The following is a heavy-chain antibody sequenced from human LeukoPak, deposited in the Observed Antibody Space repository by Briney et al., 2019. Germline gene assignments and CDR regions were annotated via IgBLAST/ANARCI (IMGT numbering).Heavy chain of an antibody. CDR3: ARHYWRSYYFIDAFDI. CDR2: ISSIGSTI. V-gene: IGHV3-48*03. D-gene: IGHD3-3*02. CDR1: GFTFSSYE. J-gene: IGHJ3*02. Sequence: PGGSLRLSCAASGFTFSSYEMNWVRQAPGKGLEWVSYISSIGSTIYYADSVKGRFTISRDNAKNSLYLQMNSLRAEDTAVYYCARHYWRSYYFIDAFDIWGQGTMVTVSS.